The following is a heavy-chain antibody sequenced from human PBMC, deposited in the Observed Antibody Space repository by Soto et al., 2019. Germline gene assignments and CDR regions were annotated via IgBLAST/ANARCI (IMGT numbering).Heavy chain of an antibody. V-gene: IGHV3-72*01. J-gene: IGHJ4*02. D-gene: IGHD3-10*01. CDR2: SKNKADSYTT. CDR3: TVWGSGNDFGAA. CDR1: GFTFSDHY. Sequence: EVQLVESGGGLVQPGGSLRLSCAASGFTFSDHYMDWVRQAPGKGLEWVGRSKNKADSYTTEYAASVKGRFTISRDGSKNSLFLQMNSLKTEDTAVYYCTVWGSGNDFGAAWGQEIRVTVSS.